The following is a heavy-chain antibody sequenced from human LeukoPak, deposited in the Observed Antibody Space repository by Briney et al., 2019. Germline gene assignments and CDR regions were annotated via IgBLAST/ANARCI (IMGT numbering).Heavy chain of an antibody. V-gene: IGHV1-18*01. CDR3: ARYCSSTSCYTLDY. CDR1: GYTFHNYG. D-gene: IGHD2-2*02. J-gene: IGHJ4*02. Sequence: AAVTVSCKASGYTFHNYGISWVGQAPGEGLEGMGWISAYNGNTNYLQKLQGRVTITTDTSTSTAYMELRSLRSDDTAVYCCARYCSSTSCYTLDYWGQGTLVTVSS. CDR2: ISAYNGNT.